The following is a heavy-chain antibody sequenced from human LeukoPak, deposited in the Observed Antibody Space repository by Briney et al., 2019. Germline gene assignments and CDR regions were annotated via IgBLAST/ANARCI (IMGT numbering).Heavy chain of an antibody. CDR2: IHHSGST. V-gene: IGHV4-4*02. CDR1: GGSISSSHW. J-gene: IGHJ6*03. CDR3: AREKVEETYYYYMDV. Sequence: SGTLSLTCAVSGGSISSSHWWSWVRQPPGKGLEWIGEIHHSGSTNYNPSLKSRVTISVDKFKNQFSLKLSSVTAADTAVYYCAREKVEETYYYYMDVWGKGTTVTVSS.